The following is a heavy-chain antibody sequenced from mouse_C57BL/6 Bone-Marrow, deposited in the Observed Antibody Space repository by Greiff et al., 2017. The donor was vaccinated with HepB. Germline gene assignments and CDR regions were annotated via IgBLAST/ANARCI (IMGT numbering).Heavy chain of an antibody. CDR3: ARKAVGSSYEYFDV. D-gene: IGHD1-1*01. J-gene: IGHJ1*03. CDR1: GYTFTSYW. CDR2: IDPSDSYT. V-gene: IGHV1-50*01. Sequence: QVQLQQSGAELVKPGASVKLSCKASGYTFTSYWMQWVKQRPGQGLEWIGEIDPSDSYTNYNQKFKGKATLTVDTSSSTAYMQLSSLTSEDSAVYYCARKAVGSSYEYFDVWGTGTTVTVSS.